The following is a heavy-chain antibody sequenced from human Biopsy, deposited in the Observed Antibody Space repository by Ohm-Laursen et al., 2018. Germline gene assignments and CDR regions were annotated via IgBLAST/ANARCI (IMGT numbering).Heavy chain of an antibody. V-gene: IGHV4-59*01. Sequence: PSETLSLTCTVSGGSISSDYWSWIRPTPGKGLEWIGYIYYSGSYNYNPSLKSRVSISVDTSKNQFSLRLNSVTAADTAVYYCARATNSTGWPYYYFYGMDVWGQGTTVTVSS. CDR1: GGSISSDY. CDR2: IYYSGSY. D-gene: IGHD2/OR15-2a*01. J-gene: IGHJ6*02. CDR3: ARATNSTGWPYYYFYGMDV.